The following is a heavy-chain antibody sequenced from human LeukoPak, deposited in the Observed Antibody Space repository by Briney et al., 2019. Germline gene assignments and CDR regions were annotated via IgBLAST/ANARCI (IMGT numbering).Heavy chain of an antibody. CDR2: ISAYNGNT. CDR1: GYTFTIYG. D-gene: IGHD2-2*01. CDR3: ARDADQLGIDY. J-gene: IGHJ4*02. V-gene: IGHV1-18*01. Sequence: GASVNVSCKASGYTFTIYGISWVRQAPGQGLEWMGRISAYNGNTNYAQKLQGRVTMTTDTSTSTAYMELRSLRSDDTAVYYCARDADQLGIDYWGQGTLVTVSS.